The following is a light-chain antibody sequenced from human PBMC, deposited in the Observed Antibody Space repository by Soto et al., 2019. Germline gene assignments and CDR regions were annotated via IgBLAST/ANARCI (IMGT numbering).Light chain of an antibody. Sequence: AIQMTQSPSSLSASVGDRVTITCRATQFIRTDLAWYQQKPGKAPKLLIFAASSLQSGVPSRFSGSGSGADFTLTIGSLQPEDFATYYCLEDYSYPLTFGGGTKVEIK. CDR3: LEDYSYPLT. CDR2: AAS. V-gene: IGKV1-6*01. J-gene: IGKJ4*01. CDR1: QFIRTD.